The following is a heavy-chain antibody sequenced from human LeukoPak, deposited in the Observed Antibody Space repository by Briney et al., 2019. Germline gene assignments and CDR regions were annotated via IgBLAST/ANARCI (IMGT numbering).Heavy chain of an antibody. CDR2: INTYNGHT. D-gene: IGHD1-7*01. J-gene: IGHJ4*02. CDR1: GYSFSSYG. V-gene: IGHV1-18*01. Sequence: ASVKVSCKASGYSFSSYGFSWVRQAPGQGLEWMGWINTYNGHTNYTQTLQGRVTMTTDTSTSTAYMELRNLRPDDTAVYFCAGDPRITGTTAYYFDYWGQGTLVTVSS. CDR3: AGDPRITGTTAYYFDY.